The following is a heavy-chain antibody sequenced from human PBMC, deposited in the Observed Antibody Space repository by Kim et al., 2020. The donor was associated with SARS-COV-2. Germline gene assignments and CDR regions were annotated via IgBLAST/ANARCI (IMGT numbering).Heavy chain of an antibody. V-gene: IGHV4-59*01. CDR1: GGSISSYY. D-gene: IGHD5-12*01. Sequence: SETLSLTCTVSGGSISSYYWSWIRQPPGKGLEWIGYIYYSGSTNYNPSLKSRVTISVDTSKNQFSLKLSSVTAADTAVYYCAREENSGAEGRFDYWGQGTLVTVSS. J-gene: IGHJ4*02. CDR3: AREENSGAEGRFDY. CDR2: IYYSGST.